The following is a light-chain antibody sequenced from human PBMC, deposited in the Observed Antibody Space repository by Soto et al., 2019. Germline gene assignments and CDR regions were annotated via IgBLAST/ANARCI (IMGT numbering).Light chain of an antibody. Sequence: QSALTQPASVSGSPGQSSTISCTGTSSDVGAHNHVSWYQKHPGKAPKLMIYEVSNRPSGVSNRFSGSKSGNTASLTISGLQAEDEADYYCISYTSSSIPYVFGPGTKLTVL. CDR3: ISYTSSSIPYV. V-gene: IGLV2-14*01. CDR2: EVS. CDR1: SSDVGAHNH. J-gene: IGLJ1*01.